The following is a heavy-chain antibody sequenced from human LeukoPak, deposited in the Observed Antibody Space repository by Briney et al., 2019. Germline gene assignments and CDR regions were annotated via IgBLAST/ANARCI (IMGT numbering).Heavy chain of an antibody. V-gene: IGHV4-39*07. J-gene: IGHJ4*02. D-gene: IGHD3-22*01. CDR3: AREGDYYDRSGFRRRDLDY. CDR1: GGSISSNSYY. Sequence: PSETLSLTCAVSGGSISSNSYYWGWIRQPPGKGLEWIGTIYHSGRTYYNPSLKSRVTISVDTSKNQFSLKLISVTAADTAVYYCAREGDYYDRSGFRRRDLDYWGQGTLVTVSS. CDR2: IYHSGRT.